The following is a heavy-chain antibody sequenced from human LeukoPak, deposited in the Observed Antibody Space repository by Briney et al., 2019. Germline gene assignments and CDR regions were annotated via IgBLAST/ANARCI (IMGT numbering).Heavy chain of an antibody. CDR2: IYDSGST. V-gene: IGHV4-4*02. Sequence: SETLSLTCTVSGGSISSSDSWWSWVRQPPGKGLEWSGEIYDSGSTNYNPSLRHLVTISLDKSKNQFSLKLSSVTAADTAVYYCARGFCGGGVCYSPGEWGQGTLVTVSS. CDR1: GGSISSSDSW. CDR3: ARGFCGGGVCYSPGE. D-gene: IGHD2-15*01. J-gene: IGHJ4*02.